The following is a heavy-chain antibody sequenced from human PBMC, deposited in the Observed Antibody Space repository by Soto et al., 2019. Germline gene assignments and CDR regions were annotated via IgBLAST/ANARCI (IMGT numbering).Heavy chain of an antibody. D-gene: IGHD3-3*01. CDR1: GYTFTSYA. CDR3: ASPGDFWSGYYTGGVDAFDI. Sequence: GASVKVSCKASGYTFTSYAMHWVRQAPGQRLEWMGWINAGNGNTKYSQKFQGRVTITRDTSASTAYMELSSLRSEDTAVYYCASPGDFWSGYYTGGVDAFDIWGQGTMVTVSS. J-gene: IGHJ3*02. CDR2: INAGNGNT. V-gene: IGHV1-3*01.